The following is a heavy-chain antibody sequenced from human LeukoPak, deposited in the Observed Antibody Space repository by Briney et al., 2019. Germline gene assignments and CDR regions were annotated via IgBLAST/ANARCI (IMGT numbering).Heavy chain of an antibody. J-gene: IGHJ6*03. CDR1: GYTFTSYD. V-gene: IGHV1-8*01. CDR2: MNPNSGIT. CDR3: ARLAGYYYDSSGGLRSYYYMDV. D-gene: IGHD3-22*01. Sequence: GASVKASCKASGYTFTSYDINWVRQATGQGLEWMGWMNPNSGITGYAQKFQRRVTMSRNTPISTAYKELSRLRSEDTAVYYCARLAGYYYDSSGGLRSYYYMDVWGKGTTDTVPS.